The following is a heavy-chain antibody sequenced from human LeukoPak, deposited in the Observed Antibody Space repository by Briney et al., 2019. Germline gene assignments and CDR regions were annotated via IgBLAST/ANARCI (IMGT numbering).Heavy chain of an antibody. Sequence: GGSLRLSCAASGFTFSSYGMSWVRQAPGKGLEWVSAISSSGSTIYYADSVKGRFTISRDNAKNSLYLQMNSLRAEDTAVYYCARESQSAYYFDSSGYEDAFDIWGQGTMVTVSS. J-gene: IGHJ3*02. D-gene: IGHD3-22*01. V-gene: IGHV3-48*04. CDR1: GFTFSSYG. CDR3: ARESQSAYYFDSSGYEDAFDI. CDR2: ISSSGSTI.